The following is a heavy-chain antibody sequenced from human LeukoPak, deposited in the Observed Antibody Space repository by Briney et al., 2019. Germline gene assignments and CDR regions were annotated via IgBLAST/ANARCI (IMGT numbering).Heavy chain of an antibody. V-gene: IGHV4-59*08. J-gene: IGHJ5*02. D-gene: IGHD3-10*01. CDR3: ARRHRGATSDLDRFDP. Sequence: SETLSLTYTVSGGSISNSYWSWIRQPPGKGLEWIGYIYYSGYTNYNPSLKSRVTISVDTSTNQFSLKLTSVTAADTAMYYCARRHRGATSDLDRFDPWGQGTLVTVSS. CDR2: IYYSGYT. CDR1: GGSISNSY.